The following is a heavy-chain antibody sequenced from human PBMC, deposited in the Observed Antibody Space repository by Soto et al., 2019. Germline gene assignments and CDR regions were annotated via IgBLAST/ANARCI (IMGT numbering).Heavy chain of an antibody. V-gene: IGHV1-69*12. CDR1: GGTFSSYA. CDR2: IIPIFGTA. Sequence: QVQLVQSGAEVKKPGSSVKVSCKVSGGTFSSYAISWVRQAPGQGLEWMGGIIPIFGTANYAQKFQGRVTITADESTSTAYMELSSLRSEDTAVYYCARAKRGGIQLWLRNYYYYGMDVWGQGTTVTVSS. D-gene: IGHD5-18*01. CDR3: ARAKRGGIQLWLRNYYYYGMDV. J-gene: IGHJ6*02.